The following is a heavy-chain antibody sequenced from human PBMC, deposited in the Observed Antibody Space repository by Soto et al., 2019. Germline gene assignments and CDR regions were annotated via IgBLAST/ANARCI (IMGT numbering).Heavy chain of an antibody. J-gene: IGHJ5*02. CDR2: IYYSGST. CDR3: ARDRTGRGDWFDP. CDR1: GGSISSGDYY. Sequence: KPSETLSLTCTVSGGSISSGDYYWSWIRQPPGKGLEWIGYIYYSGSTYYNPSLKSRVTISVDTSKNQFSLKRSSVTAADTAVYYCARDRTGRGDWFDPWGQGTLVTVSS. V-gene: IGHV4-30-4*01. D-gene: IGHD3-10*01.